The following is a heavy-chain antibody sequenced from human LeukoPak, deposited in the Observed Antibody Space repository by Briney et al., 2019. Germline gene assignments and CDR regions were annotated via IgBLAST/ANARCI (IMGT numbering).Heavy chain of an antibody. CDR2: TYYRSKLYN. J-gene: IGHJ4*02. Sequence: SQTLSLTCAISGDSVSTNSAAWNWIRQSPSRGLEWLGRTYYRSKLYNDHAVSVKSRITIKPHTSKKQFSLQLNSVTPEDTAVYYCARDKGGSGYDHLDSWGQGTLVTVSS. CDR1: GDSVSTNSAA. CDR3: ARDKGGSGYDHLDS. D-gene: IGHD5-12*01. V-gene: IGHV6-1*01.